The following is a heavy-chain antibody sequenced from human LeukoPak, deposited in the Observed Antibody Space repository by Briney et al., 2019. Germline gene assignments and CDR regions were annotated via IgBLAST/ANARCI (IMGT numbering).Heavy chain of an antibody. Sequence: GSLRLSCAASGFTFSSYAMSWVRQAPGKGLEWVSAISGSGGSTYYADSVKGRFTISRDNSKNTLYLQMNSLRAEDTAVYYCATRRDSSGYYPYYFDYWGQGTLVTVSS. J-gene: IGHJ4*02. V-gene: IGHV3-23*01. CDR1: GFTFSSYA. CDR2: ISGSGGST. D-gene: IGHD3-22*01. CDR3: ATRRDSSGYYPYYFDY.